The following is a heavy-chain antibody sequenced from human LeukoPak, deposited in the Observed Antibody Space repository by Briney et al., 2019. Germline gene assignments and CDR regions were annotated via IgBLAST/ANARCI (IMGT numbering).Heavy chain of an antibody. J-gene: IGHJ6*02. CDR3: TRHPPEYGSPHGMDV. CDR2: IYSSGTT. V-gene: IGHV3-66*04. Sequence: GGSLRLSCEASGVTFSSYVMSWVRQAPGKGLEWVSVIYSSGTTYYADSVKGRFTISRDNSKNTMYLEMNSLRAEDTAVYYCTRHPPEYGSPHGMDVWGQGTTVTVSS. CDR1: GVTFSSYV. D-gene: IGHD6-6*01.